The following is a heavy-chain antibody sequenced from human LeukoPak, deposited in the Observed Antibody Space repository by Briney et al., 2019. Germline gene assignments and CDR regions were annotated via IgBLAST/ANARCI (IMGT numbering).Heavy chain of an antibody. J-gene: IGHJ5*02. CDR2: IYSSGST. CDR3: ARDFWSGSVGFDH. Sequence: SETLSLTCTVSGAAISTYFWSWIRQSPGKGLEWIGYIYSSGSTKYNPSLKSRVTISVDASKNQFALTLRSLTAADTAVYYCARDFWSGSVGFDHSGQGTLVTVSS. CDR1: GAAISTYF. V-gene: IGHV4-59*01. D-gene: IGHD3-3*01.